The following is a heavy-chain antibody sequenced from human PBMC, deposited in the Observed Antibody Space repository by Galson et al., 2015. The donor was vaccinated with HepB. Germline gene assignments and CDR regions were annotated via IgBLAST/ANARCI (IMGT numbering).Heavy chain of an antibody. CDR2: MSVSGGST. J-gene: IGHJ3*02. CDR1: GFTFSSYA. Sequence: SLRLSCAASGFTFSSYAMNWVRQAPGKGLEWVSVMSVSGGSTYYADSVKGRFTISRDNSKNTLYLQMNSLRVEDTAVYYCAKGVDVPPNDAFDIWGQGTMVTVSS. V-gene: IGHV3-23*01. D-gene: IGHD2-15*01. CDR3: AKGVDVPPNDAFDI.